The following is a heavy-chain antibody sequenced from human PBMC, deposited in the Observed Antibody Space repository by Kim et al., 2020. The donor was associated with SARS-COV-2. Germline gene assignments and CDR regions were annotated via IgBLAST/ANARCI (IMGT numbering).Heavy chain of an antibody. CDR2: IYYSGST. J-gene: IGHJ5*02. D-gene: IGHD6-19*01. CDR3: ARVVGYSSGWYGFDP. V-gene: IGHV4-39*07. CDR1: GGSISSSSYY. Sequence: SETLSLTCTVSGGSISSSSYYWGWIRQPPGKGLEWIGSIYYSGSTYYNPSLKSRVTISVDTSKNQFSLKLSSVTAADTAVYYCARVVGYSSGWYGFDPWGQGTLVTVSS.